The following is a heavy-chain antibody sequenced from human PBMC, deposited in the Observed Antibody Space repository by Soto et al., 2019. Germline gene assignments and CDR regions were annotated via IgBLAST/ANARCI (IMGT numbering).Heavy chain of an antibody. V-gene: IGHV3-23*01. Sequence: GGSLRLSCAAAGFTFSSDAMSWVRQAPGKGLEWVSAISGSGGSTYDADSVKGRFTISRDNSKNTRYLQMNSLRDEDTAVYYCAKKRVSTMVRGDDAFDIWGQGTMVTVSS. D-gene: IGHD3-10*01. J-gene: IGHJ3*02. CDR3: AKKRVSTMVRGDDAFDI. CDR2: ISGSGGST. CDR1: GFTFSSDA.